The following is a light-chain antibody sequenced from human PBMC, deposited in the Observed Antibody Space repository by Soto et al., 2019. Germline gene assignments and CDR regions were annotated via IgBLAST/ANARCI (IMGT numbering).Light chain of an antibody. V-gene: IGKV3-15*01. J-gene: IGKJ1*01. CDR1: QNVGYN. CDR2: GAS. CDR3: QQYNHWPLT. Sequence: EIVMTQSPADLSVSPGERATRSCRASQNVGYNLAWYQQKPGQAPRLLIHGASIRATGIPASFSGSGSGTAFTLTISSLQSEDFALYFCQQYNHWPLTFGQGTKVDIK.